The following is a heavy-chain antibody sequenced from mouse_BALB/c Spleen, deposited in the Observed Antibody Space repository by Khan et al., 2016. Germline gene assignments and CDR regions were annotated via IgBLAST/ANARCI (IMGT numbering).Heavy chain of an antibody. Sequence: QVQLKQSGPGLVAPSQSLSITCTVSGFSIIAYGVNWVRQPPGKGLEWLGMIWGDGSTDYNSALKSRLNITKDNSKSQVFLKMNSLQTDDTAKYXWARDGWGYYAMDYWGQGTSVTVSS. D-gene: IGHD2-2*01. CDR3: ARDGWGYYAMDY. J-gene: IGHJ4*01. CDR2: IWGDGST. CDR1: GFSIIAYG. V-gene: IGHV2-6-7*01.